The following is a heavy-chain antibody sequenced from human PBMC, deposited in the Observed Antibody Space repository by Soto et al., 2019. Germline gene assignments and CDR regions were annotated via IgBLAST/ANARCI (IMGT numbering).Heavy chain of an antibody. CDR2: IYYSGST. D-gene: IGHD2-2*01. J-gene: IGHJ4*02. Sequence: QVQLQESGPGLVKPSQTLSLTCTVSGGSISSGGYYWSWIRQHPGKGLEWIGYIYYSGSTYYNPSLKSRVTISVDTSKNQFSLKLSSVTAADTAVYYCARGSVIYCPSTSCYADAVDYWGQGTLVTVSS. V-gene: IGHV4-31*03. CDR3: ARGSVIYCPSTSCYADAVDY. CDR1: GGSISSGGYY.